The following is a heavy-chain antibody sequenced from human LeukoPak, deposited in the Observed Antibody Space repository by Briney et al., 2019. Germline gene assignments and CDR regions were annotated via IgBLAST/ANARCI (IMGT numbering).Heavy chain of an antibody. V-gene: IGHV3-48*01. D-gene: IGHD2-15*01. CDR1: GFTFSSYS. Sequence: GGSLRLSCAASGFTFSSYSMNWVRQAPGKGLEWVSYISSSSSTIYYADSVKGRFTISRDNAKNSLYLQMNSLRAEDTAVYYCARLAVVAATEDPYYYKYGMDVWGQGTTVTVSS. J-gene: IGHJ6*02. CDR2: ISSSSSTI. CDR3: ARLAVVAATEDPYYYKYGMDV.